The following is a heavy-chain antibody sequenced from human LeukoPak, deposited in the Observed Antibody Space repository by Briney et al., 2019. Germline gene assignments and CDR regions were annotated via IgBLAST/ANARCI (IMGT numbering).Heavy chain of an antibody. V-gene: IGHV1-46*01. CDR1: GYTFTSYY. J-gene: IGHJ4*02. D-gene: IGHD2/OR15-2a*01. CDR2: INPSGGST. Sequence: ASVKVSCTASGYTFTSYYMHWVRQAPGQGLEWMGIINPSGGSTSYAQKFQGRVTMTRDTSTSTVYMELSSLRSEDTAVYYCATARPSTMTLFDYWGQGTLVTVSS. CDR3: ATARPSTMTLFDY.